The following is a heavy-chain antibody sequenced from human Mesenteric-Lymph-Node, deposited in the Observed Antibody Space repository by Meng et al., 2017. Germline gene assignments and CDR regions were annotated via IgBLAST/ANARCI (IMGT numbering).Heavy chain of an antibody. CDR3: ATVFYYYDSSGKDY. CDR1: GYTLTELS. D-gene: IGHD3-22*01. J-gene: IGHJ4*02. CDR2: FDPEDGET. V-gene: IGHV1-24*01. Sequence: GESLKISCKVSGYTLTELSMHWVRQAPGKGLEWMGGFDPEDGETIYAQKFQGRVTMTEDTSTDTAYMELSSLRSEDTAVYYCATVFYYYDSSGKDYWGQGTLVTVSS.